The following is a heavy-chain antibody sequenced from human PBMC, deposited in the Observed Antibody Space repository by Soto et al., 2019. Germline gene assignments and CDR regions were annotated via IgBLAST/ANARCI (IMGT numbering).Heavy chain of an antibody. CDR3: ARFNGDDNSGAFDV. Sequence: QVQLVESGGGVVQPGRSLRLSCAASGFIFSHFGMNWVRQAPGKGLEWVAVIRYDATYKAYAEAVKGRFTISRENSKNTVSLQMDSLRVEVSAVYYCARFNGDDNSGAFDVWGQGTVVTVSS. D-gene: IGHD4-17*01. V-gene: IGHV3-33*01. CDR2: IRYDATYK. J-gene: IGHJ3*01. CDR1: GFIFSHFG.